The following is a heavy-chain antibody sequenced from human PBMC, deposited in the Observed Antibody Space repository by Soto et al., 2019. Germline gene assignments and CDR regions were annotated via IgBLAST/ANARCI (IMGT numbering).Heavy chain of an antibody. D-gene: IGHD2-15*01. J-gene: IGHJ6*02. Sequence: PSETLSLTCTVSGGAISSYYWNWIRQPPEKGLEGVGDISYTGGTNYNPSLKNRGTILGDTSRNQFSLNLRSVTAADTAIYYCARLKLPPCGDYYGMDVWGRGTTVTVPS. CDR3: ARLKLPPCGDYYGMDV. V-gene: IGHV4-59*08. CDR1: GGAISSYY. CDR2: ISYTGGT.